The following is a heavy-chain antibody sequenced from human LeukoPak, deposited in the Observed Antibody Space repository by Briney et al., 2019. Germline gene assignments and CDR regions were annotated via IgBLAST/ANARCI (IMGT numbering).Heavy chain of an antibody. J-gene: IGHJ5*02. V-gene: IGHV1-18*01. CDR3: WRVIVDLWGGYYFNLFDP. Sequence: ASVKVSCKASGYTFTSYGISWVRQAPGQGLEWMGWISAYNGNTNYAQKLQGRVTMTTDTSTSTAYMALRSLRSEDTAVSDCWRVIVDLWGGYYFNLFDPWGQGTLVTVSS. D-gene: IGHD3-3*01. CDR1: GYTFTSYG. CDR2: ISAYNGNT.